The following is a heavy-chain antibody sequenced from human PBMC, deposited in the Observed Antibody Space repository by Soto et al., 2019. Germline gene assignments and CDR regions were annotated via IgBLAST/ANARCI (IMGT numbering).Heavy chain of an antibody. Sequence: GGSLRLSCAASGFTFSSYAMSRVRQAPGKGLEWVSAISGSGGSTYYADSVKGRFTISRDNSKNTLYLQMNSLRAEDTAVYYCAKDPHYDDSSDDFDIWVEGTMVTDSS. V-gene: IGHV3-23*01. D-gene: IGHD3-22*01. J-gene: IGHJ3*02. CDR2: ISGSGGST. CDR1: GFTFSSYA. CDR3: AKDPHYDDSSDDFDI.